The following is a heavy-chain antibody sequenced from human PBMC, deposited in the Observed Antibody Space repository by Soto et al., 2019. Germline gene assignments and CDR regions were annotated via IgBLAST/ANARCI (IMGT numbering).Heavy chain of an antibody. V-gene: IGHV4-59*08. CDR1: GGSIRSHN. J-gene: IGHJ6*03. CDR3: ARHLFDSWKGYPYYYMDV. CDR2: MYYSAMT. Sequence: QVQLQESGPGLVKPSETLSLTCSVPGGSIRSHNWSWIRQPPGKGLEWIGCMYYSAMTEYNPSLKSRVTISADTSNNQVSLKLSSVTAADTAVYYCARHLFDSWKGYPYYYMDVWGKGTAVTVSS. D-gene: IGHD3-3*01.